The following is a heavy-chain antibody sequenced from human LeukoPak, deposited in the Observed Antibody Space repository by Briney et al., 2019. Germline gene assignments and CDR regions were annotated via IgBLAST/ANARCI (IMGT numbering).Heavy chain of an antibody. V-gene: IGHV4-59*01. J-gene: IGHJ4*02. Sequence: SETLSLTCTVSGGSISSYYWSWIRQPPGKGLEWIGDIYYSGSTNYNPSLKSRVTISVDTSKNQFSLELSSVTAADTAVYYCASYYDSSGYYPFDYWGQGTLVTVSS. CDR1: GGSISSYY. CDR3: ASYYDSSGYYPFDY. CDR2: IYYSGST. D-gene: IGHD3-22*01.